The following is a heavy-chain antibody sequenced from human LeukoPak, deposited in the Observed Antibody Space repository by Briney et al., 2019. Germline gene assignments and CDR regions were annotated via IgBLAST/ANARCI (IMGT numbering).Heavy chain of an antibody. Sequence: SETLSLTCAVYGGSFSGYYWSWIRQPPGKGLEWIGEINHSGSTNYNPSLKSRVTIPVDTSKNQFSLKLSSVTAADTAVYYCARPPYCSGGSCYSYWGQGTLVTVSS. D-gene: IGHD2-15*01. CDR1: GGSFSGYY. CDR2: INHSGST. J-gene: IGHJ4*02. CDR3: ARPPYCSGGSCYSY. V-gene: IGHV4-34*01.